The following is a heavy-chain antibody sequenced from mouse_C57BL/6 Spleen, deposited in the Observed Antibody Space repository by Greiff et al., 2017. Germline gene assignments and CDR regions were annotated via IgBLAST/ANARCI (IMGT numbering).Heavy chain of an antibody. CDR1: GFSFNTYA. CDR3: VRQGITTVFDY. CDR2: IRSKSNNYAT. D-gene: IGHD1-1*01. J-gene: IGHJ2*01. V-gene: IGHV10-1*01. Sequence: EVKLVESGGGLVQPKGSLKLSCAASGFSFNTYAMNWVRQAPGKGLEWVARIRSKSNNYATYYADSVKDRFTISRDDSESMLYLQMNNLKTEDTAMYYCVRQGITTVFDYWGQGTTLTVSS.